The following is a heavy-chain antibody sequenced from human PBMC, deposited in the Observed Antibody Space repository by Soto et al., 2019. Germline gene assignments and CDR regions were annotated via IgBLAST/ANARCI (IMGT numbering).Heavy chain of an antibody. CDR2: IWYEGSNK. CDR3: ARDPPLRYFDRYGRDV. D-gene: IGHD3-9*01. J-gene: IGHJ6*02. Sequence: PGGSLRLSCAASGFTFSSYGMHWVRQAPGKGLEWVAVIWYEGSNKYYADSVKGRFTISRDNSKNTLYLQMNSLRAEDTAVYYCARDPPLRYFDRYGRDVWGHGTTVTVSS. V-gene: IGHV3-33*01. CDR1: GFTFSSYG.